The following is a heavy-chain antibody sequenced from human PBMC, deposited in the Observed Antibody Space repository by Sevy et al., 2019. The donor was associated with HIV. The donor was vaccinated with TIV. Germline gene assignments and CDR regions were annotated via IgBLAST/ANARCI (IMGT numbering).Heavy chain of an antibody. D-gene: IGHD3-22*01. Sequence: GGSLRLSCAASGFTFSDYYMSWIRQAPGKGLEWVSYISSSGSTIYYADSVKGRFTISRDNAKNSLYLQMNSLRAEDTAVYYSARADDSSGYVFDYWGQGTLVTVSS. V-gene: IGHV3-11*01. J-gene: IGHJ4*02. CDR3: ARADDSSGYVFDY. CDR2: ISSSGSTI. CDR1: GFTFSDYY.